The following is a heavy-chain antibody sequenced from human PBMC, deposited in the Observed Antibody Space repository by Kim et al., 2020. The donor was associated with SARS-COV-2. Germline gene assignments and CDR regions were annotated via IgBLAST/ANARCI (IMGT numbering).Heavy chain of an antibody. CDR3: ARLSWIQLWLPNNWFDP. CDR1: GGSISSSSYY. D-gene: IGHD5-18*01. CDR2: IYYSGST. V-gene: IGHV4-39*01. J-gene: IGHJ5*02. Sequence: SETLSLTCTVSGGSISSSSYYWGWIRQPPGKGLEWIGSIYYSGSTYYNPSLKSRVTISVDTSKNQFSLKLSSVTAADTAVYYCARLSWIQLWLPNNWFDPWGQGTLVTVSS.